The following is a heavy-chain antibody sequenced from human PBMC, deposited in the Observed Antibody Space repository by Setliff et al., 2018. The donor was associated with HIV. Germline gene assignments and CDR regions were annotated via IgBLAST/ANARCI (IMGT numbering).Heavy chain of an antibody. CDR1: GQFISDGYY. J-gene: IGHJ5*02. Sequence: SETLSLTCTVSGQFISDGYYWGWIRQPPGKGLEWVGSVYHSGKTYYNPSLKSRVTMSADTSKNQISLMLRSMTAADTAVYYCAKHDFGEGSCFDPWGQGSLVTVSS. CDR2: VYHSGKT. D-gene: IGHD3-16*01. V-gene: IGHV4-38-2*02. CDR3: AKHDFGEGSCFDP.